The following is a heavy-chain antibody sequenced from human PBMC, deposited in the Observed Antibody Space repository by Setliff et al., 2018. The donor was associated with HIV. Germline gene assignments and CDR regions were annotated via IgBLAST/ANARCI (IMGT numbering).Heavy chain of an antibody. Sequence: PSETLSLTCAVYGGSFSGYHWSWIRQPPGKGLEWIGEIDYSGSPNYNPSLKSRVTISVDTSKNQFSLKLSSVTAADTAVYYCARGDGTKYYYYYYMDVWGKGTTVTVSS. CDR2: IDYSGSP. D-gene: IGHD1-7*01. CDR1: GGSFSGYH. V-gene: IGHV4-34*01. J-gene: IGHJ6*03. CDR3: ARGDGTKYYYYYYMDV.